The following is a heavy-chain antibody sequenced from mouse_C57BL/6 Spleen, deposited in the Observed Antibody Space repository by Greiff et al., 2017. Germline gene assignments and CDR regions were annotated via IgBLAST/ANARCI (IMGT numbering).Heavy chain of an antibody. V-gene: IGHV1-42*01. CDR2: INPSTGGT. J-gene: IGHJ1*03. Sequence: VQLQQSGPELVKPGASVKISCKASGYSFTGYYMNWVKQSPEKSLEWIGEINPSTGGTTYNQKFKAKATLTVDKSSSTAYMQLKSLTSEDSAVYYCARREDFGVGGTGTTVTVSS. CDR3: ARREDFGV. CDR1: GYSFTGYY.